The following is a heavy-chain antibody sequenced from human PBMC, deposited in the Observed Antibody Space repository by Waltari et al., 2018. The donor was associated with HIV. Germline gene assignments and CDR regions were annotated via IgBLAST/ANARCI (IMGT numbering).Heavy chain of an antibody. J-gene: IGHJ6*02. CDR1: GYTFTGYD. D-gene: IGHD3-3*01. CDR3: ARGPPNDLWPPQTRHMDV. CDR2: RNPERCNT. V-gene: IGHV1-8*01. Sequence: QVQLVQSGTEVKKPGASVKVSCKASGYTFTGYDMNWVRQATGQGLEWMRWRNPERCNTAYAHKFQGRVTMTRNTSIRTAYMELTSLRAEDTAVYYCARGPPNDLWPPQTRHMDVWGQGTTVTVSS.